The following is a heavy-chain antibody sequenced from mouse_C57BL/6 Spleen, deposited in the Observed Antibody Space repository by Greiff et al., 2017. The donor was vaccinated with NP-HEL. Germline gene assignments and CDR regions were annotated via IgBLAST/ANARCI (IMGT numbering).Heavy chain of an antibody. Sequence: EVKLVESGGGLVKPGGSLKLSCAASGFTFSSYAMSWVRQTPEKRLEWVATISDGGSYTYYPDNVKGRFTISRDNAKNNLYLQMSHLKSEDTAMYYCARDPAYWGQGTLVTVSA. J-gene: IGHJ3*01. CDR3: ARDPAY. CDR1: GFTFSSYA. V-gene: IGHV5-4*01. CDR2: ISDGGSYT.